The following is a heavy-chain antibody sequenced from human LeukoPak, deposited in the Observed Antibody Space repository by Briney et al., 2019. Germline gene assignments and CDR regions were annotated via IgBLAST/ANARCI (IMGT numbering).Heavy chain of an antibody. CDR3: AHLTMVRGVITFDY. V-gene: IGHV2-5*02. D-gene: IGHD3-10*01. CDR1: GFSLNTIGVG. Sequence: SGPTLVNPTQTLTLTCTFSGFSLNTIGVGVGWIRQPPGKALEWLALIYWDDDKHYSPSLESRLTITKDTSKNQVVLTMTNMDPVDTSTYYCAHLTMVRGVITFDYWGQGTLVTVSS. J-gene: IGHJ4*02. CDR2: IYWDDDK.